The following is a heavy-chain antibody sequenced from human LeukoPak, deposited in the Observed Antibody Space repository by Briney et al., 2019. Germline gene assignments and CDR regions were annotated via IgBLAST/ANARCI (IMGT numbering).Heavy chain of an antibody. CDR3: AKGGSSGWYDY. J-gene: IGHJ4*02. D-gene: IGHD6-19*01. CDR2: ISWNSGSI. CDR1: GFTFDDYA. Sequence: GRSLRLSCVASGFTFDDYAMHWVRQAPGKGLEWVSGISWNSGSIGYADSVKGRFTISRDNAKNSLYLQMNSLRAEDTALYYCAKGGSSGWYDYWGQGTLVTVSS. V-gene: IGHV3-9*01.